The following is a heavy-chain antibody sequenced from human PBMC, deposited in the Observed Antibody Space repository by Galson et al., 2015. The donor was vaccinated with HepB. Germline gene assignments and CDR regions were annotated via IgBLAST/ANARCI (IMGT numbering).Heavy chain of an antibody. Sequence: SLRLSCAASGFTFSSYGMSWVRPAPGKGLEWGSYISTGSSTKYYADSVKGRLTISRDNAKNSLYLQLNSLRDEDTAVYYCATALGSRGVHPQPYYFDYWGQGTLVTVSS. CDR3: ATALGSRGVHPQPYYFDY. D-gene: IGHD3-10*01. V-gene: IGHV3-48*02. CDR2: ISTGSSTK. J-gene: IGHJ4*02. CDR1: GFTFSSYG.